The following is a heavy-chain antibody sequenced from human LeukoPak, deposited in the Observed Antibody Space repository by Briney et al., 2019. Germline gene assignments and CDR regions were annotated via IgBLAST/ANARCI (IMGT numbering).Heavy chain of an antibody. V-gene: IGHV1-18*01. CDR3: ARDSKAASGSGFYY. CDR1: GYTLISYG. D-gene: IGHD6-13*01. CDR2: ISAYNGNT. Sequence: ASVKVSCKASGYTLISYGISWVRQAPGQGPEWMGWISAYNGNTNYAQKVQDRVTLTTDTSTTTAYMELRSLRPDDTAVYYCARDSKAASGSGFYYWGQGTLVTVSS. J-gene: IGHJ4*02.